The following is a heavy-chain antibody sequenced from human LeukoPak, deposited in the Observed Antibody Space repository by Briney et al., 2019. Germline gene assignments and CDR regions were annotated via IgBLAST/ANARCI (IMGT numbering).Heavy chain of an antibody. D-gene: IGHD5-18*01. CDR2: ISGSGGST. CDR3: VRGYSYGWFDP. V-gene: IGHV3-23*01. J-gene: IGHJ5*02. Sequence: GGSLRLSCAASGFTLTNYGFNWVRQAPGKGLEWVSTISGSGGSTHYADSVKGGFTISRDNFKNTLYLQMNSLRADDTAVYYCVRGYSYGWFDPWGQGTLVTVSS. CDR1: GFTLTNYG.